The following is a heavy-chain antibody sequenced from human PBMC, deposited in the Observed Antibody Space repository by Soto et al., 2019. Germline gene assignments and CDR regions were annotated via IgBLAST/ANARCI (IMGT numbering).Heavy chain of an antibody. CDR1: GGTFNMFA. Sequence: QVQLVQSGVEVKTPGSAVKVSCKASGGTFNMFAMNWVRQAPGQGLEWMGGIIPIFNTPNYAQQFHGRVPITVDDSTSTAYMELSSLRSEDTATYYCTRSIGSGGVMGGFDYWGQGTLVTVSS. D-gene: IGHD3-16*01. CDR2: IIPIFNTP. V-gene: IGHV1-69*01. CDR3: TRSIGSGGVMGGFDY. J-gene: IGHJ4*02.